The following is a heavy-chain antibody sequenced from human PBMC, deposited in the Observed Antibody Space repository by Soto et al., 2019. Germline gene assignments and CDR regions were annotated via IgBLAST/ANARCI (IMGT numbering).Heavy chain of an antibody. CDR1: GYTFTSYG. CDR2: ISAYNGNT. V-gene: IGHV1-18*01. Sequence: QVPLVQSGAEVKKPGASVKVSCKASGYTFTSYGISWVRQAPGQGLEWMGWISAYNGNTNYAQKLQGRVTMTTDTSTSTDYMELRSLSSDDTAVYYCARVSGRSDFYRSGFFDFDYWGQGTLVTVSS. J-gene: IGHJ4*02. D-gene: IGHD6-19*01. CDR3: ARVSGRSDFYRSGFFDFDY.